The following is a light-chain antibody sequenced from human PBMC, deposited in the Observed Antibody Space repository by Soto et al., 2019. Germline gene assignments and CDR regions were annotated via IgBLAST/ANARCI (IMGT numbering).Light chain of an antibody. V-gene: IGLV2-14*01. Sequence: QSALTQPASVSGSPGQSITISCTGTSSDVGGYDYVSWYQLHPGKAPKPMVFEVNNRPSGVSYRFSGSKSGNTASLTISGLQAEDEADYFCSSYSISTAYLFGTGTKV. CDR3: SSYSISTAYL. J-gene: IGLJ1*01. CDR1: SSDVGGYDY. CDR2: EVN.